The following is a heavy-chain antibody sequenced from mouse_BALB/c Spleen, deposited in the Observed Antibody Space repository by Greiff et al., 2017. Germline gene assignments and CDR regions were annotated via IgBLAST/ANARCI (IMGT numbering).Heavy chain of an antibody. CDR3: ARGGTMVTKGYYAMDY. V-gene: IGHV1S135*01. Sequence: SYNQKFKGKATLTVDKSSSTAYMHLNSLTSEDSAVYYCARGGTMVTKGYYAMDYWGQGTSVTVSS. J-gene: IGHJ4*01. D-gene: IGHD2-2*01.